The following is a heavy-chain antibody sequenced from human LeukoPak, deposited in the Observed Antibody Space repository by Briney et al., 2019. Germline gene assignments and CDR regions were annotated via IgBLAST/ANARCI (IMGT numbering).Heavy chain of an antibody. V-gene: IGHV3-9*01. CDR3: AKGAIAVAGIYVDY. D-gene: IGHD6-19*01. CDR2: ISWNSGSI. J-gene: IGHJ4*02. Sequence: PGGSPRLSCAASGFTFDDYAMHWVRQAPGKGLEWVSGISWNSGSIGYADSVKGRFTISRDNAKNSLYLQMNSLRAEDTALYYCAKGAIAVAGIYVDYWGQGTLVTVSS. CDR1: GFTFDDYA.